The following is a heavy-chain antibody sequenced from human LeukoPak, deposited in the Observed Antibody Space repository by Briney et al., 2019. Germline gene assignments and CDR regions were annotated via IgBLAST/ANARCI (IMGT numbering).Heavy chain of an antibody. V-gene: IGHV1-8*01. J-gene: IGHJ6*03. CDR3: ARESTYYYYMDV. Sequence: GASVKVSCKASGYTFTSYDINWVRQATGQGLEWMGWMNPNSGNTGYAQKFQGRVTMTRNTSISTAYMELSSLRSEDTAVYYCARESTYYYYMDVWGKGTTVTVSS. CDR2: MNPNSGNT. CDR1: GYTFTSYD.